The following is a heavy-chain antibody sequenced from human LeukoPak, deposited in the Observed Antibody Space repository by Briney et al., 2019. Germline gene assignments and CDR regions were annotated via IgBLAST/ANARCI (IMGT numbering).Heavy chain of an antibody. CDR3: ARDDSSGWVGVGYFDY. Sequence: SQTLSLNCAVSGYSISSGYYWGWIRQPPGKGLEWIGSIYHSGSTYYNPSLKTRDTISVDTSKNQFSLKLSSVTAADTAVYYCARDDSSGWVGVGYFDYWGQGTLVTVSS. V-gene: IGHV4-38-2*02. CDR2: IYHSGST. CDR1: GYSISSGYY. D-gene: IGHD6-19*01. J-gene: IGHJ4*02.